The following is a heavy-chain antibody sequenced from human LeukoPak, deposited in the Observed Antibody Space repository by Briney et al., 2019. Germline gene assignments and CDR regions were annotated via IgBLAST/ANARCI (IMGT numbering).Heavy chain of an antibody. D-gene: IGHD6-19*01. CDR1: GFTFSNYW. CDR3: ARDGLYSRGDELDY. Sequence: GGSLRLSCVASGFTFSNYWMHWVRHVPGKGLVWVSRIKSDGRSTSYVESVRGRFTISRDNAKSTLYLQMNSLRDEDTAVYYCARDGLYSRGDELDYWGQGTLVTVSS. CDR2: IKSDGRST. V-gene: IGHV3-74*01. J-gene: IGHJ4*02.